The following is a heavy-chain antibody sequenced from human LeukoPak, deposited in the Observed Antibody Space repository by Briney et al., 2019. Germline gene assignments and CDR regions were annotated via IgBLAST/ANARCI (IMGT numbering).Heavy chain of an antibody. Sequence: GGSLRLSCAASGFTFSSYAMSWVRQAPGKGLEWVTAISGSGGSTYYADSVKGRFTISRDNSKNTLHLQMSSLRAEDTAVYYCAQVPVFRLTISEVVNDDAFDIWGQGTIVTVSS. J-gene: IGHJ3*02. V-gene: IGHV3-23*01. CDR1: GFTFSSYA. CDR3: AQVPVFRLTISEVVNDDAFDI. CDR2: ISGSGGST. D-gene: IGHD3-3*01.